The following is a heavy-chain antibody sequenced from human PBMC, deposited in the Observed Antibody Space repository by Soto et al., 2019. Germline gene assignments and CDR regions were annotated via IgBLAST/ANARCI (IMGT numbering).Heavy chain of an antibody. J-gene: IGHJ4*02. Sequence: GGSLRLSCAAAGFTFISYGMHWVRQAPGKGLEWVAVIWYDGSNKYYADSVKGRFTISRDNSKNTLYLQMNSLRAEDTAVYYCARDPYYYGSGSPDYWGQGTLVTVSS. CDR1: GFTFISYG. CDR2: IWYDGSNK. V-gene: IGHV3-33*01. CDR3: ARDPYYYGSGSPDY. D-gene: IGHD3-10*01.